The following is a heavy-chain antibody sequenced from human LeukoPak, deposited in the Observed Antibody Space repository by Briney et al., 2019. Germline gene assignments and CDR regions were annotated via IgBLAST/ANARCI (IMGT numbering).Heavy chain of an antibody. CDR2: IHYSGIT. Sequence: SETLSLTCTVCGGSISSHDWSWIRQPPGKGLEYIGYIHYSGITNYNPSLMSRVTISVDTSKNQISLKLSSVTAADTAVYYCARRYNYVFDYWGQGTLVTVSS. J-gene: IGHJ4*02. D-gene: IGHD1-1*01. V-gene: IGHV4-59*11. CDR1: GGSISSHD. CDR3: ARRYNYVFDY.